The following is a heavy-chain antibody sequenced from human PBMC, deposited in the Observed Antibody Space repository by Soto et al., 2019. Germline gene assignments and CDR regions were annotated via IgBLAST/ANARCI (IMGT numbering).Heavy chain of an antibody. V-gene: IGHV4-34*01. CDR2: IKLSAST. CDR1: GGSFSNYY. D-gene: IGHD3-10*01. CDR3: AKRGGSLWS. J-gene: IGHJ5*02. Sequence: QVQLQQWGAGLLKPSETLSLTCAVYGGSFSNYYWSWIRQPPGKGLEWIGEIKLSASTNYNPSLKSRVTMSLDTSKNQFSLKLSSVTAADTAVYYCAKRGGSLWSWGQGTLVTVSS.